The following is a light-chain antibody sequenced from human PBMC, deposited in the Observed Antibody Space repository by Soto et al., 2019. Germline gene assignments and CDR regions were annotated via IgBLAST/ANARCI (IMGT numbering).Light chain of an antibody. CDR3: QQANCFFRVT. CDR2: AAS. J-gene: IGKJ3*01. V-gene: IGKV1-12*01. Sequence: DIQMTQSPSSVSASVGDRVTITCRSSQAISSWLAWYQQKPGKAPKLLIYAASGLQSGVPSMFSGSGSGTHSTITMSSLQPKDCATYYCQQANCFFRVTFGPGTKVAIK. CDR1: QAISSW.